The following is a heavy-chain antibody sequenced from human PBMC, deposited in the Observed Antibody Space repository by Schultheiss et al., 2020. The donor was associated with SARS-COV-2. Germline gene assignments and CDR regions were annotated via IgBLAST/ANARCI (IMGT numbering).Heavy chain of an antibody. Sequence: ASVKVSCKASGYTFTGYYMHWVRQAPGQGLEWMGRINPNSGGTNYAQKFQGRVTMTRDTSISTAYMELSRLRSDDTAVYYCARDTRAYCSGGSCNWFDPWGQGTLVTVSS. V-gene: IGHV1-2*06. CDR1: GYTFTGYY. J-gene: IGHJ5*02. D-gene: IGHD2-15*01. CDR3: ARDTRAYCSGGSCNWFDP. CDR2: INPNSGGT.